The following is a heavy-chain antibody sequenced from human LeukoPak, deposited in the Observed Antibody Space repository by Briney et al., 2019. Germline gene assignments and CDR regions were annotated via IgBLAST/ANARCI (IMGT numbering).Heavy chain of an antibody. V-gene: IGHV3-73*01. CDR2: VRNTLNSYET. Sequence: GWSLRLSCAASGFTFRDPTNHWVRQASGTGLEWVGSVRNTLNSYETEYAEWLKGRFIISRDDSKNMAYLQMNSLKIEDTALYYSTRLLMRTAEDMWGQGTMVIVSS. CDR1: GFTFRDPT. CDR3: TRLLMRTAEDM. D-gene: IGHD5-18*01. J-gene: IGHJ3*02.